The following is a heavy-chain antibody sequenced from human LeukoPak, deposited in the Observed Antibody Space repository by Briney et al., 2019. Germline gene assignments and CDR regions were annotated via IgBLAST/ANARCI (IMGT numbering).Heavy chain of an antibody. J-gene: IGHJ4*02. D-gene: IGHD3-3*01. CDR1: GGTFSSYT. CDR2: IIPIFGTA. Sequence: SVKVSCKASGGTFSSYTISWVRQAPGQGLEWMGRIIPIFGTANYAQKFQGRVTITTDESTSTAYMELSSLRSEDTAVYYCARERGRLRFLEWFFDFWGQGTLVTVSS. CDR3: ARERGRLRFLEWFFDF. V-gene: IGHV1-69*05.